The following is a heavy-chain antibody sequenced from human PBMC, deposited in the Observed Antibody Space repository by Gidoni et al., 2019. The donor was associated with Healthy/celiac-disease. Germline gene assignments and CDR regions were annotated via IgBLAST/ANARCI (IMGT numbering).Heavy chain of an antibody. J-gene: IGHJ4*02. CDR3: AREDLTGYNFDY. Sequence: QVQLVQSGAEVKKPGASVKVSCKASGYTFPSYAMHWVRQAPGQRLEWMGWINAGNGNTKYSQKFQGRVTITRDTSASTAYMELSSLRSEDTAVYYCAREDLTGYNFDYWGQGTLVTVSS. CDR1: GYTFPSYA. D-gene: IGHD3-9*01. CDR2: INAGNGNT. V-gene: IGHV1-3*01.